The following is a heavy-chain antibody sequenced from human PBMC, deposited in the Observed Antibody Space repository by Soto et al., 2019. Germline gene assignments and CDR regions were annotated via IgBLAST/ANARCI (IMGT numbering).Heavy chain of an antibody. V-gene: IGHV3-23*01. Sequence: GGSLRLSCAASGFTFSSYAMSWVRQAPGKGLKWVSAISGSGGSTYYADSVKGRFTISRDNSKNTLYLQMNSLRAEDTAVHYCAKPRSHGSGRAYFDYWGQGTLVTVS. D-gene: IGHD3-10*01. CDR1: GFTFSSYA. CDR2: ISGSGGST. J-gene: IGHJ4*02. CDR3: AKPRSHGSGRAYFDY.